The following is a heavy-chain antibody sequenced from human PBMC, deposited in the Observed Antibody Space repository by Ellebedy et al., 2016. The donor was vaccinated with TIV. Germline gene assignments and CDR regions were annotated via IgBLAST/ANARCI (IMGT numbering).Heavy chain of an antibody. CDR2: KRFDGRME. Sequence: GGSLRLSCVASGFRFSTHGMHWVRQAPGKGLEWVAFKRFDGRMEYNRASVKGRFIISRDVSKNTLYLQMNSLRTDDTALYYCTKDQGAWFGESSLSFGLDVWGQGTTVTVSS. D-gene: IGHD3-10*01. CDR1: GFRFSTHG. V-gene: IGHV3-30*02. J-gene: IGHJ6*02. CDR3: TKDQGAWFGESSLSFGLDV.